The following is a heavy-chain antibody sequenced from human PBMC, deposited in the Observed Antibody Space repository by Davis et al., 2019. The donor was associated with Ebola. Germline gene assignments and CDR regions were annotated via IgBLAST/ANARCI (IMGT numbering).Heavy chain of an antibody. Sequence: PGGSLRLSCAASGFTFSSDSMNWVRQTPGKGLEWVSSISGTSSYIYYADSLKGRFTISRDNAKNSLYLQMNSLRDEDTAVYFCARSLGDIVLVPAALVPDYWGQGTLVTVSS. CDR2: ISGTSSYI. D-gene: IGHD2-2*01. V-gene: IGHV3-21*01. J-gene: IGHJ4*02. CDR3: ARSLGDIVLVPAALVPDY. CDR1: GFTFSSDS.